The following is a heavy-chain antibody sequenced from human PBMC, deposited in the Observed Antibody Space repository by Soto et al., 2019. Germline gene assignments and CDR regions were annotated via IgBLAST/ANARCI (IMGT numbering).Heavy chain of an antibody. V-gene: IGHV4-39*01. CDR3: ARVLYNYEKSGYYDT. CDR1: GVSISLSSYY. J-gene: IGHJ5*01. CDR2: VYYSGST. D-gene: IGHD3-22*01. Sequence: PSETLSLTCTVSGVSISLSSYYWAWIRRTPGKGLEWIGTVYYSGSTHYNPSLKSRVSLSIDTSKNQFSLHLTAVTAADTAAYYCARVLYNYEKSGYYDTWGQGTLVTVSS.